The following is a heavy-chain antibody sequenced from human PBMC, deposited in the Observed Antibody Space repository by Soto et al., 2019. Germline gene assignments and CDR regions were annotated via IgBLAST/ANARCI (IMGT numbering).Heavy chain of an antibody. Sequence: GGSLRLSCAASGFTFSSYSMNWVRQAPGKGLEWVSSISSSSSYTYYADSVKGRFTISRDNAKNSLYLQMNSLRAEDTAVYYCARGPPKIRDAFDIWGQGTMVTVSS. CDR3: ARGPPKIRDAFDI. V-gene: IGHV3-21*01. CDR2: ISSSSSYT. CDR1: GFTFSSYS. J-gene: IGHJ3*02.